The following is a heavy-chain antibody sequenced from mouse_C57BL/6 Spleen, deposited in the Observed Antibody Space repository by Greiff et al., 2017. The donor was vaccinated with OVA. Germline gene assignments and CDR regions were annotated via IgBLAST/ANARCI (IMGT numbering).Heavy chain of an antibody. D-gene: IGHD2-3*01. Sequence: EVQLQQSGAELVRPGASVKLSCTASGFNIKDDYMHWVKQRPEQGLEWIGWIDPENGDTEYASKFQGKATITADTSSNTAYLQLSSLTSEDTAVYYCTTEDDGPPGWFAYWGQGTLVTVSA. CDR2: IDPENGDT. CDR1: GFNIKDDY. J-gene: IGHJ3*01. CDR3: TTEDDGPPGWFAY. V-gene: IGHV14-4*01.